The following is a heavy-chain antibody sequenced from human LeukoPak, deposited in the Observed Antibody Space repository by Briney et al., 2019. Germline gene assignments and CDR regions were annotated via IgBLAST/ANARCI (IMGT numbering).Heavy chain of an antibody. D-gene: IGHD6-13*01. J-gene: IGHJ4*02. Sequence: GASVKVSCKASGYTFTSYYMHWVRQAPGQGLEWMGITNLSGGSTSYAQKFQGRVTMTRDTSTSTVYMELSSLRSEDTAVYYCARSVAAAGIGVDYWGQGTLVTVSS. V-gene: IGHV1-46*01. CDR1: GYTFTSYY. CDR2: TNLSGGST. CDR3: ARSVAAAGIGVDY.